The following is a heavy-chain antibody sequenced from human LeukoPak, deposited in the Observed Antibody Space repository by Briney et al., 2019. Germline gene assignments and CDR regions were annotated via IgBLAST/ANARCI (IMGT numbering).Heavy chain of an antibody. Sequence: PGRSLRLSCAASGFAFSSYGMHWVRQAPGKGLEWVAVISYDGSNKYYADSVKGRFTISRDNSKNTLYLQMNSLRAEDTAVYYCAKGASYVDGYYFDYWGQGTLVTVSS. D-gene: IGHD1-26*01. V-gene: IGHV3-30*18. CDR3: AKGASYVDGYYFDY. CDR2: ISYDGSNK. J-gene: IGHJ4*02. CDR1: GFAFSSYG.